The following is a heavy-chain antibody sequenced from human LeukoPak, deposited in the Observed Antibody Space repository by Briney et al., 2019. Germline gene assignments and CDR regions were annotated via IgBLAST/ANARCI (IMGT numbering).Heavy chain of an antibody. J-gene: IGHJ4*02. Sequence: SETLSLTCTVSGGSISSSSYYWGWIRQPPGKGLEWIGSIYYSGSTYYNPSLKSRVTISVDTSKNRFSLKLSSVTAADTAVYYCARHRSCSSISCYAWAVTYWGQGTLVTVSS. CDR3: ARHRSCSSISCYAWAVTY. CDR1: GGSISSSSYY. D-gene: IGHD2-2*01. CDR2: IYYSGST. V-gene: IGHV4-39*01.